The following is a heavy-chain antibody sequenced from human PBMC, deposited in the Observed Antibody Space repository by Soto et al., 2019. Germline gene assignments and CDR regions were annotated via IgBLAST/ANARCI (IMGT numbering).Heavy chain of an antibody. Sequence: ASVKVSCKVSGYTLTELSMHWVRQAPGKGLEWMGGFDPEDGETIYAQKFQGRVTMTEDTSTDTAYMELSSLRSEDTAVYYCATLNTQFDYYYYYYMDVWGKGTTVTVS. J-gene: IGHJ6*03. CDR3: ATLNTQFDYYYYYYMDV. CDR2: FDPEDGET. V-gene: IGHV1-24*01. CDR1: GYTLTELS.